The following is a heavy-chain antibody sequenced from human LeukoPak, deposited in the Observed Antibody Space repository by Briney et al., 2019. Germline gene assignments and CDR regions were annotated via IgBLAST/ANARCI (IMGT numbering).Heavy chain of an antibody. CDR2: ISGSGGST. Sequence: GGSLRLSCAASGFTFSSYAMSWVRQAPGKGLEWVSAISGSGGSTYYADSVKGRFTISRDNSKNTLYLQMNSLRADDTAVYYCAKSLLTTATGTGRAFDIWGQGTMVTVSS. D-gene: IGHD1-1*01. CDR3: AKSLLTTATGTGRAFDI. V-gene: IGHV3-23*01. J-gene: IGHJ3*02. CDR1: GFTFSSYA.